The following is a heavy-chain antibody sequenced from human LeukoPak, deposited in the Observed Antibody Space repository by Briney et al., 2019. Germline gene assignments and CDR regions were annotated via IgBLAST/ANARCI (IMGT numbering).Heavy chain of an antibody. CDR1: GYTFTSYA. CDR2: INAGNGNT. D-gene: IGHD4-17*01. CDR3: ARTHDYGDYWLDWFDP. Sequence: GASVKVSCKASGYTFTSYAMHWVRQAPGQRLEWMGWINAGNGNTKYSQKFQGRVTITRDTSASTAYMELSSLRSEDTAVYYCARTHDYGDYWLDWFDPWGQGTLDTVSS. J-gene: IGHJ5*02. V-gene: IGHV1-3*01.